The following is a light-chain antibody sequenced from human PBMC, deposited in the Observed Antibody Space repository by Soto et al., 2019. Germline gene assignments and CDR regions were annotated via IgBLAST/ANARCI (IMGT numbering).Light chain of an antibody. J-gene: IGKJ1*01. V-gene: IGKV1-5*01. CDR1: QSISSW. CDR2: DAS. Sequence: DIQMTQSPSTLSASVGDRVTITCRASQSISSWLSWYQQKPGKAPKLLIYDASSLESGVPSRFSGSGSGTEFTLTIGSLQPDDFATYYCQHYNSYSPTFGQGTKVEIK. CDR3: QHYNSYSPT.